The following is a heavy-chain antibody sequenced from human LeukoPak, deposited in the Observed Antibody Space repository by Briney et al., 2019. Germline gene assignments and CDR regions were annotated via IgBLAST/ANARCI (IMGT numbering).Heavy chain of an antibody. CDR3: ARGRRIQLWPYSPRYNWFDP. J-gene: IGHJ5*02. Sequence: SETLSLTCAVYGGSFSGYYWSWIRQPPGKGLEWIGEINHSGSTNYNPSLKSRVIISVDTSKNQFSLKLSSVTAADTAVYYCARGRRIQLWPYSPRYNWFDPWGQGTLVTVSS. CDR1: GGSFSGYY. V-gene: IGHV4-34*01. D-gene: IGHD5-18*01. CDR2: INHSGST.